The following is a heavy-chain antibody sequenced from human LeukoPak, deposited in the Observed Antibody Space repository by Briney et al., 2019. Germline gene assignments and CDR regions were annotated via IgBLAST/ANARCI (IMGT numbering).Heavy chain of an antibody. J-gene: IGHJ4*02. Sequence: SVKVSCKASGGTFSSYAISWVRQAPGQGLEWLGGIIPIFGTANYAQKFQGRVTMTRDTSTSTVYMELSSLRSEDTVLYYCAREPGYSSGWSLTGFDYWGQGTLVTVSS. D-gene: IGHD6-19*01. CDR3: AREPGYSSGWSLTGFDY. CDR2: IIPIFGTA. V-gene: IGHV1-69*05. CDR1: GGTFSSYA.